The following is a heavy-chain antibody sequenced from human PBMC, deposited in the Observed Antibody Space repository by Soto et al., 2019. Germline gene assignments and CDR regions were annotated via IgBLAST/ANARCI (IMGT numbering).Heavy chain of an antibody. CDR3: ARGMVVTAKGWFDL. CDR2: ISYDGKGI. CDR1: GFPFTSYS. D-gene: IGHD2-21*02. J-gene: IGHJ5*02. V-gene: IGHV3-30-3*02. Sequence: QVQLVESVGGVVQRGGSLRLSCAASGFPFTSYSMNWVRQSPGKGLEWVSVISYDGKGIYYADSVKGRFTISRDNAKNTMFLQMSGLRPEDTAVYYCARGMVVTAKGWFDLWGQGTQVSVSS.